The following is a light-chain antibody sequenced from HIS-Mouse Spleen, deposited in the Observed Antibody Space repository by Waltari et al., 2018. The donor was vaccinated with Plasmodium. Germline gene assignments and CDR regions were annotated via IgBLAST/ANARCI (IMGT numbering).Light chain of an antibody. J-gene: IGLJ3*02. CDR3: YSTDSSGNHRV. V-gene: IGLV3-10*01. CDR1: ALPKKH. Sequence: SYELPQPPSVSVSPGQTARITCSGDALPKKHAYWYQQKSGQAPVLVIYEDSKRPSGIPERFSGSSSGTMATLTISGAQVEDEADYYCYSTDSSGNHRVFGGGTKLTVL. CDR2: EDS.